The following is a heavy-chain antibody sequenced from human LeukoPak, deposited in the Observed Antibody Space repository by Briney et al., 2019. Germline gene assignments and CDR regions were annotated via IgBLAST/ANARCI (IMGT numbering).Heavy chain of an antibody. CDR3: ARDSPHRGNWFDP. CDR2: ICSSSGSI. V-gene: IGHV3-48*02. Sequence: GGSLRLSCAASGFTFSAYNMNWVRPAPGKGLEWVSYICSSSGSIYYADSVKGRFTISRDNAKNSLYLQMNSLRDEDSAVYYCARDSPHRGNWFDPWGQGSLVTVSS. J-gene: IGHJ5*02. CDR1: GFTFSAYN.